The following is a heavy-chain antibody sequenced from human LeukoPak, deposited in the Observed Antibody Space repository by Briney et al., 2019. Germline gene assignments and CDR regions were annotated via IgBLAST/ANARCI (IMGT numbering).Heavy chain of an antibody. V-gene: IGHV4-34*09. CDR2: INHSGST. D-gene: IGHD6-19*01. CDR1: GGSFSGYY. Sequence: SETLSLTCAVYGGSFSGYYWSWIRQPPGKGLEWIGEINHSGSTYYNPSLKSRITISVDTSKNQFSLNLNSVTAADTAVYYCARGAVAASRPFFDYWGQGTLVTVSS. J-gene: IGHJ4*02. CDR3: ARGAVAASRPFFDY.